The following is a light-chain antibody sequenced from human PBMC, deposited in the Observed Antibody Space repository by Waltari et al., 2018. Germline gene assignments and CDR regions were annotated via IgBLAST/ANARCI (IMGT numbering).Light chain of an antibody. CDR3: QQYDGSVLT. Sequence: IVLTQSPDTLSLSPGQRATLSCRAIQAIQNNFVVGYQQKPGQAPRLISHGASSRATAFPDRFSGSGSGTDFTLTISSLKPEDSAVYYCQQYDGSVLTFGGGTKVEI. CDR2: GAS. J-gene: IGKJ4*01. V-gene: IGKV3-20*01. CDR1: QAIQNNF.